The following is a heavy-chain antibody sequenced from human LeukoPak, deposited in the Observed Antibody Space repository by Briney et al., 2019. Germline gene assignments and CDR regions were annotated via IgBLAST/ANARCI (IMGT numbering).Heavy chain of an antibody. CDR1: GFTFSSYA. CDR2: ISYDGSNK. D-gene: IGHD6-19*01. CDR3: AREWVPQQWLARYYFDY. J-gene: IGHJ4*02. V-gene: IGHV3-30-3*01. Sequence: PGGSLRLSCAASGFTFSSYAMHWVRQAPGKGLEWVAVISYDGSNKYYADSVKGRFTISRDNSKNTLYLQMNSLRAEDTAVYYCAREWVPQQWLARYYFDYWGQGTLVTVSS.